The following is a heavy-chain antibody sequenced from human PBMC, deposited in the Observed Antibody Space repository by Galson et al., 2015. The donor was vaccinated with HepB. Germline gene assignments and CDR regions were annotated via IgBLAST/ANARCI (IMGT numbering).Heavy chain of an antibody. CDR1: GFNFSTYS. Sequence: SLRLSCAVSGFNFSTYSMNWVRQAPGKGLEWVSYISSISTTIYYADSMKGRFTISRDNAKNSLYLQMNSLRDDDTAMYYCARGTVVASYDAFDIWGQGTKVIVSS. CDR2: ISSISTTI. CDR3: ARGTVVASYDAFDI. D-gene: IGHD2-15*01. V-gene: IGHV3-48*02. J-gene: IGHJ3*02.